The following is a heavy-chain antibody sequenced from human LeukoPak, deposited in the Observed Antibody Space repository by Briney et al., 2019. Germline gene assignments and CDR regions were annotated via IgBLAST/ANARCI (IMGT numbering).Heavy chain of an antibody. CDR3: AKDGPLGGAFDT. Sequence: ASVTVSCKASGYTFTGNYMHWVRQAPGQGLEWMGWINPNSGGTKYAQKFQDRVTMARDTSINTAYMELNTLTSADTAMDYWAKDGPLGGAFDTWGQGTLVTVSS. CDR1: GYTFTGNY. J-gene: IGHJ3*02. CDR2: INPNSGGT. V-gene: IGHV1-2*02. D-gene: IGHD3-16*01.